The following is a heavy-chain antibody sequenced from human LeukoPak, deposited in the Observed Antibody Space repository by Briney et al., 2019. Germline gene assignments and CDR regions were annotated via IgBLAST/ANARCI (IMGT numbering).Heavy chain of an antibody. D-gene: IGHD3-16*01. CDR1: GYSISRVYS. CDR2: MYHSEST. J-gene: IGHJ3*01. Sequence: SETLSLTCAVSGYSISRVYSWGWIRQPPGKGLEWIGNMYHSESTHYNPSLKSRATISPDTSKNQFSLKLTSVTASDTAVYYCARFDDVCETHGMEAFDLWGQGTMVTVSS. CDR3: ARFDDVCETHGMEAFDL. V-gene: IGHV4-38-2*01.